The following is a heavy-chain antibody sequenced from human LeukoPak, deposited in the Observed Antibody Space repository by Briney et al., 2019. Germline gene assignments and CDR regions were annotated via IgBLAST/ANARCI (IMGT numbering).Heavy chain of an antibody. V-gene: IGHV3-64*01. D-gene: IGHD5-18*01. Sequence: GGSLRLSRAASGFTFSSYAMHWVRQAPGKGLEYVSAISSNGGSTYYANSVKGRFTISRDNSKNTLYLQMGSLRAEDMAVYYCARNRGYRFDPWGQGTLVTVSS. CDR1: GFTFSSYA. J-gene: IGHJ5*02. CDR3: ARNRGYRFDP. CDR2: ISSNGGST.